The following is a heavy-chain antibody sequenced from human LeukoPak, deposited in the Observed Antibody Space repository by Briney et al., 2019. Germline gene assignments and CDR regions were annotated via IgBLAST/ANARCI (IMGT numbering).Heavy chain of an antibody. CDR2: ISGSGGST. J-gene: IGHJ4*02. CDR3: AKASKTYSYGLDY. Sequence: GGSLRLSCSASVFTFISYAMSWLRQPPGKGLDGVSAISGSGGSTYYGDSVKGRFTISRDNSKNTLYLQMNSLRAEDTAVYYCAKASKTYSYGLDYWGQGTLVTVSS. D-gene: IGHD5-18*01. V-gene: IGHV3-23*01. CDR1: VFTFISYA.